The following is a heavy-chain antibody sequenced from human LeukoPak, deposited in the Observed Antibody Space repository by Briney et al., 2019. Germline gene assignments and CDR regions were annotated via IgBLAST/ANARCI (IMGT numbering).Heavy chain of an antibody. V-gene: IGHV6-1*01. Sequence: SQTLSLTCALSGDSVSSNSAAWNWLRQSPSRGLEWLGRTYYRSKWYNDYAVSVKSRITINPDTSKNQFSLQLNSVTPEDTAVYYCARDKRGYYYGSGLNWFDPWGQGTLVTVSS. J-gene: IGHJ5*02. CDR2: TYYRSKWYN. D-gene: IGHD3-10*01. CDR3: ARDKRGYYYGSGLNWFDP. CDR1: GDSVSSNSAA.